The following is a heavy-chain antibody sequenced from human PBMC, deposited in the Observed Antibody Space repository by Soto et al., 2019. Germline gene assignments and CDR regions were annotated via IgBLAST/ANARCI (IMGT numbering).Heavy chain of an antibody. D-gene: IGHD2-15*01. CDR2: IIPIFGTA. V-gene: IGHV1-69*01. Sequence: QVQLVQSGAEVKKPGSSVKVSCKASGGTFSSYAISWVRQAPGQGLEWMGGIIPIFGTANYAQKFQGRVTITADESTSTAYMELGSLRSEDTAVYYFASPVVVAATLPYYGMDVWGQGTTVTVSS. CDR1: GGTFSSYA. J-gene: IGHJ6*02. CDR3: ASPVVVAATLPYYGMDV.